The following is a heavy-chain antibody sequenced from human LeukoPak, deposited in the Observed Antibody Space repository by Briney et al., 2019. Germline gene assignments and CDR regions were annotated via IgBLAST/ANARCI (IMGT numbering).Heavy chain of an antibody. Sequence: GGSLRLSCAASGFTFSSYAMSWVRQAPGKGLEWVSGISGSGGSTYYADSVKGRFTISRDNSKKTLHLQMNSLRAEDTAVYYCTKGVAGLLPNFDYWGQGTLVTVSS. J-gene: IGHJ4*02. CDR2: ISGSGGST. V-gene: IGHV3-23*01. CDR1: GFTFSSYA. D-gene: IGHD6-19*01. CDR3: TKGVAGLLPNFDY.